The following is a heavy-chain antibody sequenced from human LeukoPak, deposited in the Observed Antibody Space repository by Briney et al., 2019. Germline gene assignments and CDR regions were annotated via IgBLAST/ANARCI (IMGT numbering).Heavy chain of an antibody. CDR1: EFSVGSNY. V-gene: IGHV3-23*01. Sequence: GGSLRLSCAASEFSVGSNYMTWVRQAPGKGLEWVSAISGSGGSTYYADSVKGRFTISRDNSKNTLYLQMNSLRAEDTAVYYCANLDTAVVTFDYWGQGTLVTVSS. CDR2: ISGSGGST. CDR3: ANLDTAVVTFDY. D-gene: IGHD5-18*01. J-gene: IGHJ4*02.